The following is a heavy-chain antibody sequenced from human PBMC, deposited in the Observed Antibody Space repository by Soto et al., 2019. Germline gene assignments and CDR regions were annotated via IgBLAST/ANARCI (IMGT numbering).Heavy chain of an antibody. CDR1: GGSISSYY. V-gene: IGHV4-59*01. CDR3: ARDRLLRHYYYYYGMDV. D-gene: IGHD1-26*01. CDR2: IYYSGST. Sequence: SETLSLTCTVSGGSISSYYWSWIRQPPGKGLEWIGYIYYSGSTNYNPSLKSRVTISVDTSKNQFSLKLSSVTAADTAVYYCARDRLLRHYYYYYGMDVWGQGTTVTVSS. J-gene: IGHJ6*02.